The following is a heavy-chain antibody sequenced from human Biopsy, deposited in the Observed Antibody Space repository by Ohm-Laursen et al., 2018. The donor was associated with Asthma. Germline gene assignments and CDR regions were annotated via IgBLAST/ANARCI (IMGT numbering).Heavy chain of an antibody. CDR2: VNTGNGDT. CDR3: ARTYYDFLTGQVKDVFGV. J-gene: IGHJ3*01. D-gene: IGHD3-9*01. V-gene: IGHV1-3*04. Sequence: ASVNLSYKASGYNFISFSIHWVRQAPGQRLEWMCWVNTGNGDTKYSQKFQGRVTITRDTSASTAYMELRSLRSEDTATYYCARTYYDFLTGQVKDVFGVWGQGTMVTVSS. CDR1: GYNFISFS.